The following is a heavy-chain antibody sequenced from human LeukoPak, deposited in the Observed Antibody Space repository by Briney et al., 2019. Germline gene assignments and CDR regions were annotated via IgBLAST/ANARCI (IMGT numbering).Heavy chain of an antibody. Sequence: ASVKVSCKASGYTFTGYCMHWVRQAPGQGLEWMGWINPNSGGTNYAQKFQGWVTMTRDTSISTAYMELSRLRSDDTAVYYCARVKIAAAGTHYYYGMDVWGQGTTVTVSS. J-gene: IGHJ6*02. D-gene: IGHD6-13*01. CDR1: GYTFTGYC. CDR3: ARVKIAAAGTHYYYGMDV. CDR2: INPNSGGT. V-gene: IGHV1-2*04.